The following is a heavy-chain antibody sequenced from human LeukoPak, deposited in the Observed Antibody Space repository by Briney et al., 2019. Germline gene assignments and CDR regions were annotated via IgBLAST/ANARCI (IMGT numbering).Heavy chain of an antibody. D-gene: IGHD3-9*01. V-gene: IGHV3-7*01. CDR2: IKQDGSEK. Sequence: GGSLRLSCAASGFTFSSYWMSWVRQAPGKGLEWVANIKQDGSEKYYVDSVKGRFTISRDNAKDSLYLQMNSLRAEDTAVYYCARDSGETYYDILTGYQYWGQGTLVTVSS. CDR1: GFTFSSYW. CDR3: ARDSGETYYDILTGYQY. J-gene: IGHJ4*02.